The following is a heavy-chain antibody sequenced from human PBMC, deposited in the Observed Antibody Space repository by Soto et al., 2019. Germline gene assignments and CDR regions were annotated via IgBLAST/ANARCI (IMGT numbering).Heavy chain of an antibody. CDR1: GGSISSGGYY. Sequence: QVQLQESGPGLVKPSQTLSLTCTVSGGSISSGGYYWSWIRQHPGKGLEWIGYIYYSGSTYYNPSLKSRVTISVETSKNQFSLKLRSVTAADTAVYYCARAGGRLLSYIGYYYYYMDVWGKGTTVTVSS. CDR2: IYYSGST. D-gene: IGHD2-2*01. CDR3: ARAGGRLLSYIGYYYYYMDV. J-gene: IGHJ6*03. V-gene: IGHV4-31*03.